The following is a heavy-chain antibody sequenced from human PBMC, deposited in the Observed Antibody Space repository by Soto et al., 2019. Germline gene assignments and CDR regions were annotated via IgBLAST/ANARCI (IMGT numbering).Heavy chain of an antibody. V-gene: IGHV3-30*03. J-gene: IGHJ4*02. CDR3: VAGQYFFDY. D-gene: IGHD6-19*01. CDR1: GFSFSSYG. Sequence: QVQLVESGGGVVQPGRSLRLSCAASGFSFSSYGMQWVRQAPGKGLEWVAVISYDGSNKYYADSVKDRFTISRDNSKKTLYLQMNSLRADDTAVYYGVAGQYFFDYCGQGTLVNVSS. CDR2: ISYDGSNK.